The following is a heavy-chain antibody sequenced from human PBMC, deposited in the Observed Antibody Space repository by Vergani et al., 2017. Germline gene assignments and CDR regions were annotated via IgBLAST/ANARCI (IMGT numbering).Heavy chain of an antibody. CDR2: ISSSGSTI. J-gene: IGHJ6*03. CDR1: GFTFSDYY. V-gene: IGHV3-11*01. D-gene: IGHD2-2*02. Sequence: QVQLVESGGGLVKPGGSLRLSCAASGFTFSDYYMSWLRQAPGKGLEWVSYISSSGSTIYYADSVKGRFTISRDNAKNSLYLQMNTLRAEDTAVYYCARDLEYCSSTSCYTAYYYYMDVWDKGTTVTVSS. CDR3: ARDLEYCSSTSCYTAYYYYMDV.